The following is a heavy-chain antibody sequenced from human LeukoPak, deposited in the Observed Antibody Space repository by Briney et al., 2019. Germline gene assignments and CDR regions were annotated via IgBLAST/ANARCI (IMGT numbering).Heavy chain of an antibody. CDR3: ARAVRYIVVVPAAYGLDV. CDR2: ISYSGSP. D-gene: IGHD2-2*01. Sequence: PSETLSLTCTVSGASISSGGSYWTWLRQHPGKGLEWIGYISYSGSPYYNPSLQSRVTISVDTSKKQFSLRLNSVTAADSAVYYCARAVRYIVVVPAAYGLDVWGQGTTVSISS. J-gene: IGHJ6*02. CDR1: GASISSGGSY. V-gene: IGHV4-31*03.